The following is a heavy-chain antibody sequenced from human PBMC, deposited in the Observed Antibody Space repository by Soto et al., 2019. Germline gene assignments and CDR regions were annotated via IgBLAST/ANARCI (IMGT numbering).Heavy chain of an antibody. J-gene: IGHJ4*02. CDR2: ISYDGSNK. V-gene: IGHV3-30-3*01. Sequence: QVQLVESGGGVVQPGRSLRLSCAASGFTFSSYAMHWVRQAPGKGLEWVAVISYDGSNKYYADSVKGRFTISRDNSENALYLQMNSLRAEDTAVYYCASGEEEGAVYFDYWCQGTLVTVSS. D-gene: IGHD7-27*01. CDR3: ASGEEEGAVYFDY. CDR1: GFTFSSYA.